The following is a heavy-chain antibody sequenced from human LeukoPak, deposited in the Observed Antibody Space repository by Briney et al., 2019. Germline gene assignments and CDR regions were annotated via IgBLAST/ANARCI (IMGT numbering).Heavy chain of an antibody. CDR1: GFTFSSYA. V-gene: IGHV3-23*01. Sequence: PGGSLRLSCAASGFTFSSYAMSWVRQAPGKGLEWVSAISGSGGSTYYADSVKGRFTISRDNAKNSLYLQMNSLRAEDTAVYYCARVRGSYDYWGQGTLVTVSS. CDR2: ISGSGGST. J-gene: IGHJ4*02. D-gene: IGHD1-26*01. CDR3: ARVRGSYDY.